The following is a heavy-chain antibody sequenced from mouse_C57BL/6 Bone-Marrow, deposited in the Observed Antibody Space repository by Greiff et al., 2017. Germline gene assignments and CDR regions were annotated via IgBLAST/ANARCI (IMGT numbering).Heavy chain of an antibody. D-gene: IGHD2-2*01. CDR3: ASLLWLRRYYYAMDY. CDR2: IYPRSGNT. Sequence: VQLQQSGAELARPGASVKLSCKASGYTFTSYGISWVKQRTGQGLEWIGEIYPRSGNTYYNEKFKGKATLTADKSSSTAYMELRSLTSEDSAVYFCASLLWLRRYYYAMDYWGQGTSVTVSS. J-gene: IGHJ4*01. V-gene: IGHV1-81*01. CDR1: GYTFTSYG.